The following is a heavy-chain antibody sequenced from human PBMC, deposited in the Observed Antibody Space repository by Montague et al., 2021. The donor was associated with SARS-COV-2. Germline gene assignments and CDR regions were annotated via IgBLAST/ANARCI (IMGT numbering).Heavy chain of an antibody. CDR3: VRDTGSAQAGFDA. D-gene: IGHD4-17*01. Sequence: CAISGDSVWSNTAAWNWIRQSPSGGLEWLGRTNYRSKWTSDYATSVGGRISIDPDTSKNQFFLHLRSVTPDDTGVYYCVRDTGSAQAGFDAWGQGTLVTVSS. V-gene: IGHV6-1*01. J-gene: IGHJ4*02. CDR2: TNYRSKWTS. CDR1: GDSVWSNTAA.